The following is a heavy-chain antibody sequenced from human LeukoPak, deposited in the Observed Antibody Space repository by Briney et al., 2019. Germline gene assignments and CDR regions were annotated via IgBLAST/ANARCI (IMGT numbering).Heavy chain of an antibody. D-gene: IGHD6-19*01. Sequence: ASVTVSCKASGYTFTSYDINWVRQATGQGLEWMGWMNPNSGNTGYAQKFQGRVTMTRNTSISTAYMELSSLRSEDTAVYYCARDLAVAGTIGYWGQGTLVTVSS. J-gene: IGHJ4*02. CDR1: GYTFTSYD. V-gene: IGHV1-8*01. CDR2: MNPNSGNT. CDR3: ARDLAVAGTIGY.